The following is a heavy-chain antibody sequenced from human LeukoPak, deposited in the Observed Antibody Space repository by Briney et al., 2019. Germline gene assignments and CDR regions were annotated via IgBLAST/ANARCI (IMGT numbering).Heavy chain of an antibody. D-gene: IGHD6-25*01. V-gene: IGHV4-34*01. J-gene: IGHJ4*02. Sequence: SETLSLTCAVYGGSFSGYYWSCIRQPPGKGLEWIGEINHSGSTNYNPSLKSRVTISVDTSKNQFSLKLNSVTAADTAVYYCARSSGWHLLLLDYWGQGTLVTVSS. CDR1: GGSFSGYY. CDR3: ARSSGWHLLLLDY. CDR2: INHSGST.